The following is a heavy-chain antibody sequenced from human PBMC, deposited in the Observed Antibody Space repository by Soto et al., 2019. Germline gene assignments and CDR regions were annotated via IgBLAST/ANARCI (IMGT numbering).Heavy chain of an antibody. D-gene: IGHD5-12*01. CDR1: GGSISSYY. J-gene: IGHJ6*02. Sequence: SETLSLTCTVSGGSISSYYWSWIRQPPGKGLEWIGYIYYSGSTNYNPSLKSRFTISVDTSKNQFSLKLSSVTAADTAVYYCARDAVNSGYDYYYYYGMDVWGQGTTVTVSS. CDR3: ARDAVNSGYDYYYYYGMDV. V-gene: IGHV4-59*01. CDR2: IYYSGST.